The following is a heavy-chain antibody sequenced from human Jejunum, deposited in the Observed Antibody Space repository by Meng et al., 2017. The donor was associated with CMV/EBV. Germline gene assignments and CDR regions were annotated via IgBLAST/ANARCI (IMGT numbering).Heavy chain of an antibody. CDR1: GFTFNVDW. CDR3: ARGDYDFWGGY. D-gene: IGHD3-3*01. CDR2: IGGSGRSI. J-gene: IGHJ4*02. Sequence: ATSGFTFNVDWMNWVRQAPGKGLEWVSQIGGSGRSIYYADSVKGRFTISRDNAKNSLYLQMNTLRAEDTAVYYCARGDYDFWGGYWGQGTLVTVSS. V-gene: IGHV3-48*03.